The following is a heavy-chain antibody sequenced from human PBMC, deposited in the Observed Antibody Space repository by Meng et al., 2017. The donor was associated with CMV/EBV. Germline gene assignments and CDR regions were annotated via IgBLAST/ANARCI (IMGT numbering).Heavy chain of an antibody. V-gene: IGHV3-23*03. J-gene: IGHJ6*02. Sequence: GGSLRLSCAASGFTFSSDAMSWVRQAPGKGLEWVSVIYSGGSSTYYADSVKGRFTISRDNSKNTLYLQMNSLRAEDTAVYYCAKAFRGTKYSSSSGRTRGGGMDVWGQGTTVTVSS. D-gene: IGHD6-6*01. CDR1: GFTFSSDA. CDR2: IYSGGSST. CDR3: AKAFRGTKYSSSSGRTRGGGMDV.